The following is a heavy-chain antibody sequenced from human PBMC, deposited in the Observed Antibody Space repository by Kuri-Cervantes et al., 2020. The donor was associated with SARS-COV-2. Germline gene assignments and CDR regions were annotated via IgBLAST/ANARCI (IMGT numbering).Heavy chain of an antibody. V-gene: IGHV4-39*07. D-gene: IGHD4/OR15-4a*01. CDR2: IYYSGST. J-gene: IGHJ3*02. Sequence: SETLSLTCTVSGGSISSSSYYWGWIRQPPGKGLEWIGSIYYSGSTYYNPSLKSRVTISVDTSKNQFSLKLSSVTAADTAVYYCARRLTRGHLGAFGIWGQGTMVTVSS. CDR1: GGSISSSSYY. CDR3: ARRLTRGHLGAFGI.